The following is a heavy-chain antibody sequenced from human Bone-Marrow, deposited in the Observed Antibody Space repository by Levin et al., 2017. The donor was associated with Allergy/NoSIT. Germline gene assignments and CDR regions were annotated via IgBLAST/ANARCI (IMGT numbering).Heavy chain of an antibody. CDR3: ARTAGNQRHDLDC. CDR1: GFTFENHG. D-gene: IGHD1-1*01. V-gene: IGHV3-30*03. CDR2: LSYDGTTE. J-gene: IGHJ4*01. Sequence: GGSLRLSCVGSGFTFENHGIHWGRKAPGKGQKWVSVLSYDGTTEYYADSVKGRLTMSRDNSKNTVYLQIERLRLDDTAVYYCARTAGNQRHDLDCWGHGTLVTVSS.